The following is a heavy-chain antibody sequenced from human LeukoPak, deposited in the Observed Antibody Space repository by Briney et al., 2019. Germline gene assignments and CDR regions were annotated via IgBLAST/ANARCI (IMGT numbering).Heavy chain of an antibody. CDR2: INPSGGST. J-gene: IGHJ6*03. Sequence: ASVKVSCKASGYTFTAYYIHWVRQAPGQGLEWMGIINPSGGSTTYAQKFQGRVTMTRDMSTSTVYMELSSLRSEDTAVYYCARDSDVDTVMDNYYYYYMDVWGKGTTVTVSS. CDR3: ARDSDVDTVMDNYYYYYMDV. V-gene: IGHV1-46*01. CDR1: GYTFTAYY. D-gene: IGHD5-18*01.